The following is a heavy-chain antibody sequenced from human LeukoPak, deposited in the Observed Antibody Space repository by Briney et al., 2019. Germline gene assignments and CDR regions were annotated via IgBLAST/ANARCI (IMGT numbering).Heavy chain of an antibody. V-gene: IGHV3-30*03. D-gene: IGHD1-26*01. CDR1: GFRFNSHH. CDR2: APHDRSSP. Sequence: GRSLRLSCAVSGFRFNSHHMHWVRQAPNKGLEWVAVAPHDRSSPSHAASVNGRFTISRDNSKDTLFLHMDSLRVDDTAIYYCARQRLGASGLDHWGQGVLVTVSS. CDR3: ARQRLGASGLDH. J-gene: IGHJ4*02.